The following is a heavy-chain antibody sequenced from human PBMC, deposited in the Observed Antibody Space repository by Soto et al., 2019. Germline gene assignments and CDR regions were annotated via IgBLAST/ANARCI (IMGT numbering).Heavy chain of an antibody. D-gene: IGHD2-2*01. CDR3: ARSGLYQLLSGTVDY. CDR2: IIPILGIA. Sequence: ASVKVSCKASGGTFSSYTISWVRQAPGQGLEWMGRIIPILGIANYAQKFQGRVTITADKSTSTAYMELSSLRSEDTAVYYCARSGLYQLLSGTVDYWGQGTLVTVSS. V-gene: IGHV1-69*02. CDR1: GGTFSSYT. J-gene: IGHJ4*02.